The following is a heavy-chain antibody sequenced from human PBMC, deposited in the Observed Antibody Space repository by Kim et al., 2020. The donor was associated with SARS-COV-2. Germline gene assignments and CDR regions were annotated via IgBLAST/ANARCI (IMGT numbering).Heavy chain of an antibody. V-gene: IGHV4-39*01. D-gene: IGHD3-10*01. Sequence: SPKGRGTIAVDTSKNQFSLKLSSVTAADTAVYYCARLWFGELLYQYYFDYWGQGTLVTVSS. CDR3: ARLWFGELLYQYYFDY. J-gene: IGHJ4*02.